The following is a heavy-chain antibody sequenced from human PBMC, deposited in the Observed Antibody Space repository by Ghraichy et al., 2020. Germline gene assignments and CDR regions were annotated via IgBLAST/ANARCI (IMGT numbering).Heavy chain of an antibody. CDR3: ARETTDGYFFDY. Sequence: SQTLSLTCAISGDSVSSNSAAWSWIRQSPSTGLEWLGRTYYRSNWYDNYAVSVKSRVTISPDTSKNQFSLHLNSVTPEDTAVYYCARETTDGYFFDYWGQGILVTVSS. CDR1: GDSVSSNSAA. CDR2: TYYRSNWYD. V-gene: IGHV6-1*01. J-gene: IGHJ4*02. D-gene: IGHD1-14*01.